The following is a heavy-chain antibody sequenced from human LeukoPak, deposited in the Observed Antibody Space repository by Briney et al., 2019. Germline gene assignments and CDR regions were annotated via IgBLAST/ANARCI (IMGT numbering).Heavy chain of an antibody. V-gene: IGHV4-34*01. CDR1: GGSFSGYY. D-gene: IGHD5-18*01. CDR3: ARGPNTAMEFDY. J-gene: IGHJ4*02. Sequence: SETLSLTCAVYGGSFSGYYWSWIRQPPGKGLEWIWEINHGGSTNYNPSLKSRVTISVDTSKNQFSLKLSSVTAADTSVYYCARGPNTAMEFDYCGQGTLATVSS. CDR2: INHGGST.